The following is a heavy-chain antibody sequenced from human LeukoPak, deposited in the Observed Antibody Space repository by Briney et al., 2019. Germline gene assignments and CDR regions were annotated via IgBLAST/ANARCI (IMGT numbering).Heavy chain of an antibody. V-gene: IGHV3-23*01. CDR2: ISGSGAST. CDR1: GFTFSSYA. J-gene: IGHJ4*02. Sequence: GGSLRLSCAASGFTFSSYAMSWVRQAPGKGLEWVSSISGSGASTYYADSVKGRFTISRDNSKNTLYLQMSSLRAEDTAVYYCVKDPGGHGDYRNPRTYWGQGTLVTVSP. D-gene: IGHD4-17*01. CDR3: VKDPGGHGDYRNPRTY.